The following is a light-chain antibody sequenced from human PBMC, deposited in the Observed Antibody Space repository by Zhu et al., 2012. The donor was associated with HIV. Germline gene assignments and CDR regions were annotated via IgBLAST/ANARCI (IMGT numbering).Light chain of an antibody. CDR2: DTS. CDR3: QQRLRWPLT. CDR1: QGINLY. Sequence: EIVLTQSPVTLSLSPGQRATLSCRASQGINLYLAWYQQKPGQVPRLLIYDTSNRATGTDFTLTISSLEPEDSAVYYCQQRLRWPLTFGGGTKVEI. V-gene: IGKV3-11*01. J-gene: IGKJ4*01.